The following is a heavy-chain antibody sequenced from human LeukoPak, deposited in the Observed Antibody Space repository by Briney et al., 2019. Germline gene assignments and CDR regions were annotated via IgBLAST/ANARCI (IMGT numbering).Heavy chain of an antibody. CDR2: FDPEDGET. V-gene: IGHV1-24*01. Sequence: ASVKVSCKVSGCTLSELSIHWVRQTPGKGLEWMGGFDPEDGETLYIQNFQGRVTMTEDTSTDTAYMELSSLKSEDTAVYYCARRRGYCSGGSCYSGRNWFDPWGQGTLVTVSS. CDR1: GCTLSELS. J-gene: IGHJ5*02. CDR3: ARRRGYCSGGSCYSGRNWFDP. D-gene: IGHD2-15*01.